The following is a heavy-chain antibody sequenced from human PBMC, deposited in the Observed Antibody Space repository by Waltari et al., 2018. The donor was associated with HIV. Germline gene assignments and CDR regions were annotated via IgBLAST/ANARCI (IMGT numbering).Heavy chain of an antibody. D-gene: IGHD2-2*02. J-gene: IGHJ1*01. V-gene: IGHV4-34*01. CDR3: ARGAVVVPAAILAGAEYFQH. CDR2: INHSGST. CDR1: GGSFSGYY. Sequence: QVQLQQWGAGLLKPSETLSLTCAVYGGSFSGYYWSWIRQPPGKGLEWIGEINHSGSTNYNPSLKSRVTISVDTSKNQFSLKLSSVTAADTAVYYCARGAVVVPAAILAGAEYFQHWGQGTLVTVSS.